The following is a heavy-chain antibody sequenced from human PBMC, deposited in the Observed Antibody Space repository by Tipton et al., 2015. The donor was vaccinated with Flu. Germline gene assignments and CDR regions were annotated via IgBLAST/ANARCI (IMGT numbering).Heavy chain of an antibody. V-gene: IGHV4-34*01. CDR3: TGGGYSSSWHDY. J-gene: IGHJ4*02. CDR1: GGSFSGYY. D-gene: IGHD6-13*01. Sequence: GLVKPSETLSLTCAVYGGSFSGYYWSWIRQPPGKGLEWVGEINHSGSTNYNPSLKSRVTISVDTSKNQFSLKLSSVTAADTAVYYCTGGGYSSSWHDYWGQGTLGTVSA. CDR2: INHSGST.